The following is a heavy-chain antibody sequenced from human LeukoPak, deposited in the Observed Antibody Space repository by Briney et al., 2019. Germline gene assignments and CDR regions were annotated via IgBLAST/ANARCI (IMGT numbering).Heavy chain of an antibody. CDR3: ARGFPPGSGSRGSHAFDV. J-gene: IGHJ3*01. CDR2: INYGGST. V-gene: IGHV4-34*01. CDR1: AMSFSAYY. Sequence: PSETLSLTCAVSAMSFSAYYWNWLRQSPGKGLEWIGEINYGGSTKYTPSLEGRGTILIDTSKNQFSLKLTSVTAADTAVYYCARGFPPGSGSRGSHAFDVWGQGTMVTVSS. D-gene: IGHD6-19*01.